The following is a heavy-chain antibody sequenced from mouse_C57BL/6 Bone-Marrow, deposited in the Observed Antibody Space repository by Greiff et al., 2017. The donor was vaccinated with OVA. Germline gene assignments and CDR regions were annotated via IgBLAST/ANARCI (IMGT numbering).Heavy chain of an antibody. CDR3: SRGCFYYSSYVGWYFDV. V-gene: IGHV1-64*01. J-gene: IGHJ1*03. CDR2: IHPNSGST. D-gene: IGHD2-5*01. Sequence: QVQLKQPGAELVKPGASVKLSCKTSGYTFTSYWMHWVKQRPGQGLEWIGMIHPNSGSTNYNEKFKSKATLTVDKSSSTAYMQLSSLTSEDSAVYYCSRGCFYYSSYVGWYFDVWGTGTTVTVSS. CDR1: GYTFTSYW.